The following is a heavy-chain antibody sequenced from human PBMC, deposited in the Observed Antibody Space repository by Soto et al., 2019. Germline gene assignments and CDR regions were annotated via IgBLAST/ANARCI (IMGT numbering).Heavy chain of an antibody. CDR1: GFTFSSYA. CDR2: ISGSGGST. Sequence: AGGSLRLSCAASGFTFSSYAMSWVRQAPGKGLEWVSAISGSGGSTYYADSVKGRFTISRDNSKNTLYLQMNSLRAEDTAVYYCAKDKGVTRSPRPDAFDIWGQGTMVTVSS. V-gene: IGHV3-23*01. D-gene: IGHD3-3*01. CDR3: AKDKGVTRSPRPDAFDI. J-gene: IGHJ3*02.